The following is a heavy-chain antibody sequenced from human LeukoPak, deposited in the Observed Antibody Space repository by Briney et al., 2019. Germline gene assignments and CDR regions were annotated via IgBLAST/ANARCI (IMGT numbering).Heavy chain of an antibody. J-gene: IGHJ4*02. CDR1: GYTFTSYY. CDR2: INPSGGST. CDR3: AREGAYCSSTSCSMPGAYYFDY. D-gene: IGHD2-2*01. Sequence: AASVKVSCKASGYTFTSYYMHWVRQAPGQGLEWMGIINPSGGSTSYAQKFQGRVTMTRDTSTSTVYMELSSLRSEDTAVYYCAREGAYCSSTSCSMPGAYYFDYWGQGTLVTVSS. V-gene: IGHV1-46*01.